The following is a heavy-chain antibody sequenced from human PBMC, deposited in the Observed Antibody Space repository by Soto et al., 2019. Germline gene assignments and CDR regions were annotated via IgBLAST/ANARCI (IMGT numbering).Heavy chain of an antibody. CDR1: GFTFSAFA. J-gene: IGHJ4*02. V-gene: IGHV3-23*01. CDR3: AKDKYSGSPSVIDY. Sequence: VQLLESGGGLVQSGESLRLSCAASGFTFSAFAMSWVRQAPGKGLEWVSSLSNSGDSTYYADSVKGRFSISRDNSKNTLLLQMNTLRADDTALYYCAKDKYSGSPSVIDYWGQGIVVTVSS. CDR2: LSNSGDST. D-gene: IGHD1-26*01.